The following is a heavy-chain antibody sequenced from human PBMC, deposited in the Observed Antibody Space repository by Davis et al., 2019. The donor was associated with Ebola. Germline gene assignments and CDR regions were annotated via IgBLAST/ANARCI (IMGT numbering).Heavy chain of an antibody. CDR3: AKDLGRTSGSNE. J-gene: IGHJ3*01. CDR2: INRDGTTT. V-gene: IGHV3-74*01. D-gene: IGHD1-26*01. Sequence: GESLKISCAASGFTFSNSWMSWVRQGPGEGLVWVSHINRDGTTTNYADSVKGRFTISRDNAKNTLYLQMNSLRAEDTAVYYCAKDLGRTSGSNEWGQGTVVTVSS. CDR1: GFTFSNSW.